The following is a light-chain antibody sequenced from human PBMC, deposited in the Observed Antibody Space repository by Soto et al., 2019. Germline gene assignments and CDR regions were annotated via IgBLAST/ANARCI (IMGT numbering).Light chain of an antibody. CDR3: QQYGST. V-gene: IGKV3-20*01. Sequence: MGLTESPCTLSLSPWERAILSCTVTQSVNSNYLAWYQQTLGQPPRGLIYGTSTRATGIPDTFSGSGSGTDFTLTISRLEPEDFPVYYWQQYGSTFGQGKRREIK. CDR1: QSVNSNY. CDR2: GTS. J-gene: IGKJ5*01.